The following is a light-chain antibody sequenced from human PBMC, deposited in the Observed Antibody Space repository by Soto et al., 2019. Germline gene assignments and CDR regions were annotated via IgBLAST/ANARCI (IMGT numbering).Light chain of an antibody. V-gene: IGLV2-11*01. CDR2: DVS. CDR3: CSYAGSSSFVL. J-gene: IGLJ2*01. Sequence: QSALTQPRSVSGSPGQSVTISCTGSSSDVGGYEYVCWYQQYPGKAPKLMTYDVSKRPSGVPDRFSGSKSGNTASLTISGLQAEDEAEYYCCSYAGSSSFVLFCGGTKLTVL. CDR1: SSDVGGYEY.